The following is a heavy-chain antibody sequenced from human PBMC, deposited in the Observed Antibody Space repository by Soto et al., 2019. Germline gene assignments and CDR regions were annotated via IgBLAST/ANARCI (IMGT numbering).Heavy chain of an antibody. CDR2: MNAYSGKT. V-gene: IGHV1-18*01. CDR1: GYTFTSYG. D-gene: IGHD4-17*01. CDR3: VRDRLTVTGTKCFDY. J-gene: IGHJ4*02. Sequence: ASVKVSCKASGYTFTSYGISWVRQAPGQGLEWMGWMNAYSGKTDYAQKFQGRVTMTTDTFTSTAYMDLRSLSSDDTAVYYCVRDRLTVTGTKCFDYWGQGTMVTVSS.